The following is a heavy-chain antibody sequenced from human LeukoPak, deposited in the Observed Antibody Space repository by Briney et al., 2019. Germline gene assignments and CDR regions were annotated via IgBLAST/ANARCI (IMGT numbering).Heavy chain of an antibody. V-gene: IGHV3-53*01. J-gene: IGHJ5*02. Sequence: PGGSLRLSCTDSGFTFTTHAMHWVRQAPGKGLEWVSVIYSGGSTYYADSVKGRFTISRDNSKNTLYLQMNSLRAEDTAVYYCARDHPIYYYDSSGYYSGWFDPWGQGTLVTVSS. CDR1: GFTFTTHA. CDR2: IYSGGST. D-gene: IGHD3-22*01. CDR3: ARDHPIYYYDSSGYYSGWFDP.